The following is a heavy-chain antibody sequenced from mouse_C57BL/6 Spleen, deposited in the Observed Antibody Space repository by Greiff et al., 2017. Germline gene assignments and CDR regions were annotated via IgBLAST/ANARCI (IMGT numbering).Heavy chain of an antibody. CDR1: GYTFTDYN. D-gene: IGHD2-3*01. CDR3: ARRKLRYDGYYSYYFDY. J-gene: IGHJ2*01. CDR2: INPNNGGT. V-gene: IGHV1-18*01. Sequence: VQLQQSGPELVKPGASVKIPCKASGYTFTDYNMDWVKQSHGKSLEWIGDINPNNGGTIYNQKFKGKATLTVDKSSSTAYMELRSLTSEDTAVYYCARRKLRYDGYYSYYFDYWGQGTTLTVSS.